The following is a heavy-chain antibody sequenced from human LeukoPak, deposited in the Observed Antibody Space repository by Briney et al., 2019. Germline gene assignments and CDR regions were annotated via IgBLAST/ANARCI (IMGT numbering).Heavy chain of an antibody. Sequence: GESLRLSCAASGFTFSNYAMSWVRQAPGKGLEWVSAISGSGVTTYYADSVKGRFTISRDNSKNTLYLQMNSLRAEDTAVYYCAKGPSGGYGYFAWNFDLWGRGTLVTVSS. CDR2: ISGSGVTT. V-gene: IGHV3-23*01. D-gene: IGHD5-18*01. CDR3: AKGPSGGYGYFAWNFDL. J-gene: IGHJ2*01. CDR1: GFTFSNYA.